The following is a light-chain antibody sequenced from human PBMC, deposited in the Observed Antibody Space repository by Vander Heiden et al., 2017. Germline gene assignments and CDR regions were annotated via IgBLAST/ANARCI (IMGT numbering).Light chain of an antibody. CDR2: GNT. CDR3: QSYDHGLSGV. CDR1: SSNIGAGYD. Sequence: QSVLTQPPSVSGAPGQRVTISCTGSSSNIGAGYDVHWYQHLPGPAPKLLIYGNTYRPSGVPDRFSGSKSGTSASLAITGLQSDDEAYYYCQSYDHGLSGVFGGGTKLTVL. V-gene: IGLV1-40*01. J-gene: IGLJ3*02.